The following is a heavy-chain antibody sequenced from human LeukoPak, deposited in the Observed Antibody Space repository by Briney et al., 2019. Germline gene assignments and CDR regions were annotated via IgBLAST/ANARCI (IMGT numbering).Heavy chain of an antibody. CDR2: INQDGSAN. CDR1: GFTLSSHW. D-gene: IGHD1-7*01. Sequence: GGSLRLSCVASGFTLSSHWMSWVRQAPGKGLEWVANINQDGSANYFVDSVKGRFTISRDNAKNSMYLQMNSLRGEDTAVYYCARWEIRGTAHKLDYWGQGTLVTVSS. CDR3: ARWEIRGTAHKLDY. V-gene: IGHV3-7*01. J-gene: IGHJ4*02.